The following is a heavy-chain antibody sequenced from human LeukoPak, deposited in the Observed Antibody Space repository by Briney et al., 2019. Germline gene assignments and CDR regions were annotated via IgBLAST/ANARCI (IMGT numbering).Heavy chain of an antibody. CDR2: INHSGST. V-gene: IGHV4-34*01. CDR3: ARPNFYCSGGSCSHDAFDI. J-gene: IGHJ3*02. D-gene: IGHD2-15*01. CDR1: GGSFSGYY. Sequence: SETLPLTCAVYGGSFSGYYWSWIRQPPGKGLEWIGEINHSGSTNYNPSLKSRVTISVDTSKIQFSLKLSSVTAADTAVYYCARPNFYCSGGSCSHDAFDIWGQGTMVTVSS.